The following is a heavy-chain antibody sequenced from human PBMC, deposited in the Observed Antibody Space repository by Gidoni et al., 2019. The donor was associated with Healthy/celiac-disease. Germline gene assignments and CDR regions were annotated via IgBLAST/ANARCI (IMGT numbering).Heavy chain of an antibody. CDR1: GYTFTSYY. CDR2: INPSGGST. D-gene: IGHD2-2*02. J-gene: IGHJ6*02. V-gene: IGHV1-46*01. CDR3: AREWGCSSTSCYNYYYYGMDV. Sequence: QVQLVQSGAEVKKPGASVTVSCKASGYTFTSYYMHWVRQAPGQGLEWMGIINPSGGSTSYAQKFQGRVTMTRDMSTSTVYMELSSLRSEDTAVYYCAREWGCSSTSCYNYYYYGMDVWGQGTTVTVSS.